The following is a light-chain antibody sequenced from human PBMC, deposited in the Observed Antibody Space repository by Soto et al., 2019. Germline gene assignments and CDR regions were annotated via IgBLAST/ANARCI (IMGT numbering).Light chain of an antibody. CDR2: AAS. CDR1: QGISNS. Sequence: DIQMTKPPSSLSSSVGDRVIITCRTSQGISNSLAWYQQKPGKVPKLLFYAASTVQSGVPSRFSGSGSGTDFTLTISSLQPEDVATYFCQKHDSAPFAFGQGTRLEIK. V-gene: IGKV1-27*01. J-gene: IGKJ5*01. CDR3: QKHDSAPFA.